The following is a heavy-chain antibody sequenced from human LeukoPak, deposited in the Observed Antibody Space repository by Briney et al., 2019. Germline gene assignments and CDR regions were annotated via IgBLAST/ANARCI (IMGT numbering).Heavy chain of an antibody. Sequence: SENLSLTCAVYGGSFSGYYWSWIRQPPGKGLEWIGEINHSGSTNYNPSLKSRVTISVDTSKNQFSLKLSSVTAADTAVYYCARDRFRITGTTSGQHLDYWGQGTLVTVSS. CDR1: GGSFSGYY. CDR3: ARDRFRITGTTSGQHLDY. V-gene: IGHV4-34*01. CDR2: INHSGST. D-gene: IGHD1-20*01. J-gene: IGHJ4*02.